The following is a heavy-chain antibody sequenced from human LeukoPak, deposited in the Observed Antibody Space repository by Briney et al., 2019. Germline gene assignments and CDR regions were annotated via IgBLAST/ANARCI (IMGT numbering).Heavy chain of an antibody. Sequence: PSETLSLTCTVSGYSISSGYYWGWIRQPPGKGLEWIGSIYHSGSTYYNPPLKSRVTISVDTSKNQFSLKLSSVTAADTAVYYCARDYDGYKPRNVFDYWGQGTLVTVSS. CDR3: ARDYDGYKPRNVFDY. CDR2: IYHSGST. D-gene: IGHD5-24*01. V-gene: IGHV4-38-2*02. CDR1: GYSISSGYY. J-gene: IGHJ4*02.